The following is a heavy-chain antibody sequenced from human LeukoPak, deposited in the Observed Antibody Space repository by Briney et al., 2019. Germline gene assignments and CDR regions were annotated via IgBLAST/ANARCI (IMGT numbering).Heavy chain of an antibody. CDR3: ARERNGFTPHFDY. CDR1: GYTFTGYY. V-gene: IGHV1-2*02. CDR2: TNPNSGGT. D-gene: IGHD3-3*01. Sequence: GASVKVSCKASGYTFTGYYMHWVRQAPGQGLEWMGWTNPNSGGTNYAQKFQGRVTMTRDTSISTAYMELSSLRSDDTAVYYCARERNGFTPHFDYWGQGTLVTVSS. J-gene: IGHJ4*02.